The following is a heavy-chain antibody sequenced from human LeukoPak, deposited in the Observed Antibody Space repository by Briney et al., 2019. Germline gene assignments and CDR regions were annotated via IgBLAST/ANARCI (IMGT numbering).Heavy chain of an antibody. V-gene: IGHV4-59*01. J-gene: IGHJ4*02. CDR2: IYYSGST. CDR1: GGSISSYY. CDR3: ARTDSYSSSWSRYFDY. Sequence: PSETLSLTCTVSGGSISSYYWSWIRQPPGKGLEWIGYIYYSGSTNYNPPLKSRVTISVDTSKNQFSLKLSSVTAADTAVYYCARTDSYSSSWSRYFDYWGQGTLVTVSS. D-gene: IGHD6-13*01.